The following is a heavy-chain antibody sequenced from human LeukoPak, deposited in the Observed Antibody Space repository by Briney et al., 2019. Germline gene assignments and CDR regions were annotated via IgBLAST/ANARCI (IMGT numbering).Heavy chain of an antibody. Sequence: PGGSLRLSCAASGFTFSGYAMSWVRQAPGKGLEWVSAISGSGGSTYYADSVKGRFTISRDNSKNTLYLQMNSLRAEDTAVYYCARAQTHEQQFDYWGQGTLVTVSS. CDR3: ARAQTHEQQFDY. D-gene: IGHD1/OR15-1a*01. CDR1: GFTFSGYA. CDR2: ISGSGGST. J-gene: IGHJ4*02. V-gene: IGHV3-23*01.